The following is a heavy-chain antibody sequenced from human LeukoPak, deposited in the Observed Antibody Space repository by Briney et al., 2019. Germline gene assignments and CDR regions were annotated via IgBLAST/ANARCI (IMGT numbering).Heavy chain of an antibody. Sequence: PGGSLRLSCAASGFTFSDYYMSWIRQAPGKGLEWVSYISSSGSTIYYADSVKGRFTISRDNAKNSLYLQMDSLRAEDTAVYYCARLVVPAAIFDYWGQGTLVTVSS. V-gene: IGHV3-11*01. J-gene: IGHJ4*02. D-gene: IGHD2-2*02. CDR2: ISSSGSTI. CDR1: GFTFSDYY. CDR3: ARLVVPAAIFDY.